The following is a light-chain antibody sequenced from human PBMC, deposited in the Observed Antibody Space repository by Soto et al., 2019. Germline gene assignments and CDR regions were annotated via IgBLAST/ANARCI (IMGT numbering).Light chain of an antibody. CDR1: QSIVYSDGIIY. V-gene: IGKV2-30*01. CDR2: RIS. CDR3: KQVTRWPT. Sequence: DVVMTQSPPSLSFTLGHPASMSCRSSQSIVYSDGIIYLSWFQQRPGRSPMLLIYRISNRDSGVPGRFSGSWSGTDFTLKISRVEADDVVVYYCKQVTRWPTFGQGTRLEIK. J-gene: IGKJ2*01.